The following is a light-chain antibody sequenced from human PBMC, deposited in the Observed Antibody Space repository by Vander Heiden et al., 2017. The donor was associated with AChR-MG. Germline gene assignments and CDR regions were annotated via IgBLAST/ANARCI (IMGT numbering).Light chain of an antibody. CDR1: SSDVGSYNL. CDR3: CSYAGSSTVV. V-gene: IGLV2-23*02. J-gene: IGLJ2*01. Sequence: QSALTQPASVSGSPGQSITISCTGTSSDVGSYNLVSWYQQHPGKAPKRRMYEVSKRPSGVSNRFSGSKSGNTASLTISGLQAEDEADDYCCSYAGSSTVVFGGGTKLTVL. CDR2: EVS.